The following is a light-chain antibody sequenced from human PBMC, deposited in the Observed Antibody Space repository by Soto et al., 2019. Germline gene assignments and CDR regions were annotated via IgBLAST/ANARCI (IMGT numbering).Light chain of an antibody. CDR3: QTWATVPDWV. V-gene: IGLV4-69*01. Sequence: QPVLTQSPSASASLGASVKLTCTLSSGHSTYALAWHQQQPEKGPRYLMKLDSDGSHSKGDGIPDRFSGSSSGAERYLTISSLQSEDEADYYCQTWATVPDWVFGGGTKLTVL. CDR2: LDSDGSH. CDR1: SGHSTYA. J-gene: IGLJ3*02.